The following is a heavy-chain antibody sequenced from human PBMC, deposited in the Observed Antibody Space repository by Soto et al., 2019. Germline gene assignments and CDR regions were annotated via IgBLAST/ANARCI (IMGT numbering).Heavy chain of an antibody. V-gene: IGHV3-23*01. J-gene: IGHJ4*02. CDR2: ITDTGGDA. CDR3: AKVDSSGWPRGY. D-gene: IGHD6-19*01. Sequence: PGGSLRLSCVASGLTFGSRAMSWVRQAPGEGLQWVSTITDTGGDAKYADSVRGRFTISRDNSKNTLYLQMNSLRAEDMAVYYCAKVDSSGWPRGYWGQGTLVTVSS. CDR1: GLTFGSRA.